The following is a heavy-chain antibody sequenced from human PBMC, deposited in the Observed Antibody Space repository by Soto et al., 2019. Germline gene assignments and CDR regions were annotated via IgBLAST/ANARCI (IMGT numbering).Heavy chain of an antibody. CDR2: INSDGSST. CDR3: ARRGYSYGYAHFDY. Sequence: GGSLRLSCAASGFTFSSYWMHWVRQAPGKGLVWVSRINSDGSSTSYADSVKGRFTISRDNAKNTLYLQMNSLRAEDTAVYYCARRGYSYGYAHFDYWGQGTLVTVSS. J-gene: IGHJ4*02. V-gene: IGHV3-74*01. D-gene: IGHD5-18*01. CDR1: GFTFSSYW.